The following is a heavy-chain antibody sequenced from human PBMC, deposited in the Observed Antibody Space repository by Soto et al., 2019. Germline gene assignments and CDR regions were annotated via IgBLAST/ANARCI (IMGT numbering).Heavy chain of an antibody. CDR2: IWYDGSNK. CDR1: GFTFSSYG. J-gene: IGHJ4*02. V-gene: IGHV3-33*01. CDR3: AREGYSYVIDY. D-gene: IGHD5-18*01. Sequence: QVQLVESGGGVVQPGRSLRLSCAASGFTFSSYGMHWVRQAPGKGLEWVAVIWYDGSNKYYVDSVKGRFTISRDKSKNTLYLQMNSLRAEDTAVYYCAREGYSYVIDYWGQGTLVTVSS.